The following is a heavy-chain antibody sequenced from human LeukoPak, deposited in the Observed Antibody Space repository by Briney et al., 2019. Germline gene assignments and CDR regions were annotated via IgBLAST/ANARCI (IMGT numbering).Heavy chain of an antibody. D-gene: IGHD2-15*01. CDR3: AKDAATVPTNWFDP. Sequence: GGSLRLSCAASGFAFGSYAMSLVRQAPGKGLEWVSSLSASGANIHYTDSVKGRFAISRDNSKNTLYLQMNSLRAEDTAVYYCAKDAATVPTNWFDPWGQGTLVTVSS. J-gene: IGHJ5*02. CDR1: GFAFGSYA. V-gene: IGHV3-23*01. CDR2: LSASGANI.